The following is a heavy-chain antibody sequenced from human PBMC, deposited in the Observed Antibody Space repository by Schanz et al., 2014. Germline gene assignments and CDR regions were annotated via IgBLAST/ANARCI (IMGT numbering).Heavy chain of an antibody. CDR1: GFIFSAYT. D-gene: IGHD3-16*01. Sequence: EVQLLESGGGLVQPGGSLRLSCAASGFIFSAYTMHWVRQAPGKGLEWVGRITNKPNNYNTEYAASVKGRFTISRDDSRNSLYLQMSSLKTEDTAVYYWVRLDVHDYWGQGTLVTVSA. CDR2: ITNKPNNYNT. J-gene: IGHJ4*02. CDR3: VRLDVHDY. V-gene: IGHV3-72*01.